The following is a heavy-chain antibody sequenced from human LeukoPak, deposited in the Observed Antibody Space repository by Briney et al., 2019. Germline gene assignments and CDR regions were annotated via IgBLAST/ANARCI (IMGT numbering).Heavy chain of an antibody. Sequence: SQTLSLTCTVSGGSISSGSYYWSWIRQPAGKGLEWIGRIYTSGSTNYNPSLKSRVTISVDTSKNQFSLKLSSVTAADTAVYYCARRRGLYYYGSGSYSHGYYYMDVWGKGTTVTISS. CDR2: IYTSGST. CDR1: GGSISSGSYY. D-gene: IGHD3-10*01. J-gene: IGHJ6*03. CDR3: ARRRGLYYYGSGSYSHGYYYMDV. V-gene: IGHV4-61*02.